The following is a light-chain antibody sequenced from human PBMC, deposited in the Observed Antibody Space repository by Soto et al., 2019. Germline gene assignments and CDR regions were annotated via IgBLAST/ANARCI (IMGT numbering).Light chain of an antibody. CDR3: SSYTSSSTLV. CDR1: SSDVGAYNY. CDR2: DVS. J-gene: IGLJ1*01. V-gene: IGLV2-14*01. Sequence: QSALTQPASVSGSPGQSITISCTGTSSDVGAYNYVSWYQQHPGKAPKLLIYDVSNRPSGVSSRFSGSKSGNTASLTISGLQAEDESDYYCSSYTSSSTLVFGTGSKVT.